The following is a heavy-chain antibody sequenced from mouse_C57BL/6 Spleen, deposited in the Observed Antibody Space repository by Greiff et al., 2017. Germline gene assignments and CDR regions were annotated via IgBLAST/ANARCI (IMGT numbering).Heavy chain of an antibody. D-gene: IGHD2-4*01. CDR3: TRNYDYDDYFDY. V-gene: IGHV6-6*01. J-gene: IGHJ2*01. CDR2: IRNKANNHAT. Sequence: EVMLVESGGGLVQPGGSMKLSCAASGFTFSDAWMDWVRQSPEKGLEWVAEIRNKANNHATYYAVSVKGRFTISRDDSKSSVYLQMNSLRAEDTGIYYCTRNYDYDDYFDYWGQGTTLTVSS. CDR1: GFTFSDAW.